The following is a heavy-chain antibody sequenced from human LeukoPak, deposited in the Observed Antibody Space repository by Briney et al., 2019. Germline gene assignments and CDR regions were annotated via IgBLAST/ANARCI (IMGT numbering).Heavy chain of an antibody. CDR1: GSTFSSYG. D-gene: IGHD2-15*01. CDR3: ARGYCSGGSCYGLGAFDI. J-gene: IGHJ3*02. V-gene: IGHV3-33*01. Sequence: GGSLRLSCAASGSTFSSYGMHWVRQAPGKGLEWVAVIWYDGSNKYYADSVKGRFTISRDNSKNTLYLQMNSLRAEDTAVYYCARGYCSGGSCYGLGAFDIWGQGTMVTVSS. CDR2: IWYDGSNK.